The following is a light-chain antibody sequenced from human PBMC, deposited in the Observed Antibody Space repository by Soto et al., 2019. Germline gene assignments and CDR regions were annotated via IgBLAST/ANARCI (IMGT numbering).Light chain of an antibody. CDR2: EVS. CDR3: SSYAGSNNFE. CDR1: SSDVGDYNY. V-gene: IGLV2-8*01. Sequence: QSALTQPPSASGSPGQSVTISCTGTSSDVGDYNYVSWYQQHPGKAPKLMIYEVSKRPSGVPDRFSGSKSGNTASLTVSGLQAEDEADYYCSSYAGSNNFEVGTGTKLTVL. J-gene: IGLJ1*01.